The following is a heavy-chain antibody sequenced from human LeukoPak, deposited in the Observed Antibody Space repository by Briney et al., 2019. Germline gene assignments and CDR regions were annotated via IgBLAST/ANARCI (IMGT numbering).Heavy chain of an antibody. J-gene: IGHJ4*02. CDR2: VNVDNGDT. CDR3: ARGRFPGSGSYYNSFDY. V-gene: IGHV1-18*01. D-gene: IGHD3-10*01. CDR1: GYTFTGYA. Sequence: GASVKVSRKTSGYTFTGYAITWLRPAPGQGLEWMGCVNVDNGDTNYAQKFQGRVTMTTDTTTNTAFLEPRSLTSDDTAGYYCARGRFPGSGSYYNSFDYWGQGTLVTVSS.